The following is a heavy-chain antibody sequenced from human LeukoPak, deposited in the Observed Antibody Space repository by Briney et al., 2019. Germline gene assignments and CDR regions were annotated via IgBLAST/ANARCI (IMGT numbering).Heavy chain of an antibody. J-gene: IGHJ5*02. CDR3: ARVTMVTTSPWSWGPKKIGQEVTWHDP. Sequence: ASVKVSCKATSRISWVRQAPGQGLEWMGWIGTYGGDTYYAQKFQGRITVTTDTSTSTAYMELRSLTSDDTAVYYCARVTMVTTSPWSWGPKKIGQEVTWHDPWGQGTLVTVSS. CDR1: TSR. D-gene: IGHD4/OR15-4a*01. V-gene: IGHV1-18*01. CDR2: IGTYGGDT.